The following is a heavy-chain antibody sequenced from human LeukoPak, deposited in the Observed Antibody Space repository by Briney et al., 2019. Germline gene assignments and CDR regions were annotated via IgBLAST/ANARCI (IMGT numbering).Heavy chain of an antibody. D-gene: IGHD3-10*01. CDR1: GGTFSSYA. CDR3: ARDRGRDYGSGSYRDY. Sequence: ASVKVSCEASGGTFSSYAISWVRQAPGQGLEWMGRIIPILGIANYAQKFQGRVTITADKSTSTAYMELSSLRSEDTAVYYCARDRGRDYGSGSYRDYWGQGTLVTVSS. V-gene: IGHV1-69*04. CDR2: IIPILGIA. J-gene: IGHJ4*02.